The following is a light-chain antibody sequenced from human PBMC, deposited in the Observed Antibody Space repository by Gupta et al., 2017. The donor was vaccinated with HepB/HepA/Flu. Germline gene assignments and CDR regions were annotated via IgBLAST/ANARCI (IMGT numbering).Light chain of an antibody. Sequence: EILMTHSPATLSVSPGERATLSCRASQSVGSNLAWYQQKPGQAPRLLIYGASTRATGIPAKFSGSGSGTEFSLTISSVQSEDFAVYYCQQYSNWPPRYTFGQGTKLEI. CDR2: GAS. J-gene: IGKJ2*01. CDR3: QQYSNWPPRYT. CDR1: QSVGSN. V-gene: IGKV3-15*01.